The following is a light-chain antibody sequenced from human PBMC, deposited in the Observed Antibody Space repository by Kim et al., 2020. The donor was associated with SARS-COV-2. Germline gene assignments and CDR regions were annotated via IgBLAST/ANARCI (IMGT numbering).Light chain of an antibody. Sequence: AIQLTQSPSSLSASVGDRVTITCRASQDISNALAWYQQRPGTTPNLLIYDASSLESGVPSRFSGSGSGTDFTLTIHSLQPEDFATYYCQQFKNYPPFGGGTKVDIK. CDR3: QQFKNYPP. CDR1: QDISNA. V-gene: IGKV1D-13*01. CDR2: DAS. J-gene: IGKJ4*01.